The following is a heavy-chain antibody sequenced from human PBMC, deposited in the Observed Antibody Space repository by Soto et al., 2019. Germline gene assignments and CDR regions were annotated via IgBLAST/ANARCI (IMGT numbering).Heavy chain of an antibody. D-gene: IGHD3-22*01. Sequence: GGSLRLSCAASGFTFSSYAMSWVRQAPGKGLEWVSAISGSGGSTYYADSVKGRFTISRDNSKNTLYLQMNSLRAEDTAVYYCAKTKLKSYYDSSGYYYFDYWGQGTLVTVSS. CDR1: GFTFSSYA. J-gene: IGHJ4*02. CDR3: AKTKLKSYYDSSGYYYFDY. CDR2: ISGSGGST. V-gene: IGHV3-23*01.